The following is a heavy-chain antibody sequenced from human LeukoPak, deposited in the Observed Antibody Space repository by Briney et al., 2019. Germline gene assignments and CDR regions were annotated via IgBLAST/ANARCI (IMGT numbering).Heavy chain of an antibody. CDR3: ARVCVVPAAVDAFDI. J-gene: IGHJ3*02. Sequence: KSSETLSLTCAVYGGSFSGYYWSWIRQPPGKGPEWIGYIYYSGSTKYNPSLKSRVTISVGTSKNQFSLQLSSVTAADTAVYYCARVCVVPAAVDAFDIWGQGTMVTVSS. D-gene: IGHD2-2*01. CDR1: GGSFSGYY. CDR2: IYYSGST. V-gene: IGHV4-59*01.